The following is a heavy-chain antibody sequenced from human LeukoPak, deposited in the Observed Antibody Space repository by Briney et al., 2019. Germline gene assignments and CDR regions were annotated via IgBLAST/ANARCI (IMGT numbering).Heavy chain of an antibody. J-gene: IGHJ6*03. CDR2: INWNGAST. Sequence: GGXXRLSCAASGFTFDDYGMSWVRQAPGKGLEWVSGINWNGASTGYADSVKGRFTISRDNAKNSLYLQMNSLRAEDTALYYCARGGEGASYDFWSGYPVPPLDYYYYYYMDVWGKGTTVTVSS. CDR1: GFTFDDYG. CDR3: ARGGEGASYDFWSGYPVPPLDYYYYYYMDV. D-gene: IGHD3-3*01. V-gene: IGHV3-20*04.